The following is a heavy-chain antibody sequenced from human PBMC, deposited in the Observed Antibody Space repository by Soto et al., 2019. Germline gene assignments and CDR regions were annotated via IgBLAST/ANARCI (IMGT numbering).Heavy chain of an antibody. V-gene: IGHV1-69*13. Sequence: SVKVSCKAAGGTFSSYAISWVRQAPGQGLEWMGGIIPIFGTANYAQKFQGRVTITADESTSTAYMELSSLRSEDTAVYYCARGSLSGIKFDYWGQGTLVTVSS. J-gene: IGHJ4*02. CDR1: GGTFSSYA. CDR3: ARGSLSGIKFDY. D-gene: IGHD2-15*01. CDR2: IIPIFGTA.